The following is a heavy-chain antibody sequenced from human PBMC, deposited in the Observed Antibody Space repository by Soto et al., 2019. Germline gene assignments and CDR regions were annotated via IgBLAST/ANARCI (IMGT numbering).Heavy chain of an antibody. CDR1: GGSLSGYY. Sequence: PSETLSLTCAVYGGSLSGYYWTWIRQPPGKGLEWIGEIDHTGSPNYNPSLKSRVTISVDTSKNQISLKLNSVTAADTAVYYCARGKVVPPHVYWGRGTLVTVSS. CDR3: ARGKVVPPHVY. CDR2: IDHTGSP. D-gene: IGHD2-15*01. J-gene: IGHJ4*02. V-gene: IGHV4-34*01.